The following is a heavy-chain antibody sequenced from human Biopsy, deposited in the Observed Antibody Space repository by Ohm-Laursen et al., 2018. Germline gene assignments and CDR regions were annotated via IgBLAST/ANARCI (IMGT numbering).Heavy chain of an antibody. D-gene: IGHD6-19*01. CDR1: GYSVTSYY. CDR2: INPSGSTT. V-gene: IGHV1-46*01. Sequence: ASVKVSCKASGYSVTSYYMHWVRQAPGQGLEWMGMINPSGSTTSYPQIFRGRVTMTRDTSKSTVYMELSSLRSADTAVYFCARNTGWYGDLYYFDYWGQGTLVTVSS. J-gene: IGHJ4*02. CDR3: ARNTGWYGDLYYFDY.